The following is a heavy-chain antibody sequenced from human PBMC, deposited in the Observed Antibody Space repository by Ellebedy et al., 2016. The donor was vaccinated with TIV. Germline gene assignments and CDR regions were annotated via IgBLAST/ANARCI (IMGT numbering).Heavy chain of an antibody. J-gene: IGHJ4*02. D-gene: IGHD2-2*01. CDR1: GGSIISDY. CDR3: ARGGASSLPFDY. CDR2: IYSSGTT. V-gene: IGHV4-4*07. Sequence: MPGGSLRLSCTVSGGSIISDYWSWIRQPAGKGLEWIGFIYSSGTTNYNPSLKSRVTMSVDTSKNQFSLKLDSVTAADTAVYYCARGGASSLPFDYWGQGTLVTVSS.